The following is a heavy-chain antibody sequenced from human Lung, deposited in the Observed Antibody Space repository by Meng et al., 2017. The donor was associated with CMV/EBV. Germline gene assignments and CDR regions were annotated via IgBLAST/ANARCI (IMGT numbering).Heavy chain of an antibody. J-gene: IGHJ4*02. CDR1: GFTFTNYW. V-gene: IGHV3-7*01. CDR3: ARHVRYRFDY. CDR2: IKQDGNGR. D-gene: IGHD4-11*01. Sequence: GGSLRLXCAASGFTFTNYWMTWVRQAPGKGLEWVANIKQDGNGRLYVDSVRGRVTISRDNAENLVFLQMNSLRPDDTAVYYCARHVRYRFDYWGQGALVTVSS.